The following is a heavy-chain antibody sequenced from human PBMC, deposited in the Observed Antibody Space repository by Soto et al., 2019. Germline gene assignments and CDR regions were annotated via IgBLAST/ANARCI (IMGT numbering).Heavy chain of an antibody. D-gene: IGHD5-12*01. CDR3: ASHSHDIVATITYYYYYGMDV. CDR1: SCTFSSYA. J-gene: IGHJ6*02. CDR2: IIPTFGTA. V-gene: IGHV1-69*13. Sequence: SVKASFKASSCTFSSYAISWVRQAPGQGLEWMGGIIPTFGTANYAQNFQGRVTITADESTSTAYMELSSLRSEDTAVYYCASHSHDIVATITYYYYYGMDVWGQGTTVTVSS.